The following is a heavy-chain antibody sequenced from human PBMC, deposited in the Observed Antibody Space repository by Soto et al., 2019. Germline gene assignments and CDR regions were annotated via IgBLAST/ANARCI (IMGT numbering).Heavy chain of an antibody. CDR2: IWYDGSNK. CDR3: ASVLSRMLRGALSSFVS. V-gene: IGHV3-33*01. J-gene: IGHJ4*02. D-gene: IGHD3-10*01. CDR1: GFTFSSYG. Sequence: GGSLRLSCAASGFTFSSYGMHWVRQAPGKGLEWVAVIWYDGSNKYYADSVKGRFTISRDNSKNTLYLQMNSLRAEDTAVYYCASVLSRMLRGALSSFVSCAQGSLVTVS.